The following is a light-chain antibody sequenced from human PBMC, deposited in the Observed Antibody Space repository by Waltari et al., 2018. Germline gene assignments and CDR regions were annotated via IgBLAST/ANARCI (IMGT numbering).Light chain of an antibody. CDR2: EGN. CDR3: CSYAGSNTFVV. Sequence: QSALTQPASVSGSPGQSITISCTGTSSDGGSYNLVSWYQQHPGKAPKLMIYEGNKRPSGVSNRFSGSKSGNTASLTISGLQGEDEADYHCCSYAGSNTFVVFGGGTKLTVL. CDR1: SSDGGSYNL. V-gene: IGLV2-23*03. J-gene: IGLJ3*02.